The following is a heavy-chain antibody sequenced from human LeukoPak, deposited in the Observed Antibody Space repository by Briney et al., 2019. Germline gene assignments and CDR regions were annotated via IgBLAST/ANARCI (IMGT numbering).Heavy chain of an antibody. J-gene: IGHJ4*02. CDR3: ARVDTVGTANPFY. Sequence: PGGSLRLSCAASGFTFSRYGMHWVRQAPGKGLEWVAVISYDGSNKYYADSVKGRFTISRDNSKNTLYLQMNSLRADDTAVYYCARVDTVGTANPFYWGQGTLVTVSS. CDR1: GFTFSRYG. CDR2: ISYDGSNK. V-gene: IGHV3-30*03. D-gene: IGHD2-21*02.